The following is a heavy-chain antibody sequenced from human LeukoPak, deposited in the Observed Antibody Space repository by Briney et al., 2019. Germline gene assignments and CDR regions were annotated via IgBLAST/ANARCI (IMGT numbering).Heavy chain of an antibody. Sequence: SQTLSLTCALSGDSVSSNSVAWHWIRQSPSRGLEWLGRTYYRSKWYNDYALSVKSRITINPDTSKNQFSLQLNSVAPEDTAVYYCARRASGADYFDYWGQGTLVTVSS. J-gene: IGHJ4*02. CDR2: TYYRSKWYN. V-gene: IGHV6-1*01. D-gene: IGHD1-26*01. CDR3: ARRASGADYFDY. CDR1: GDSVSSNSVA.